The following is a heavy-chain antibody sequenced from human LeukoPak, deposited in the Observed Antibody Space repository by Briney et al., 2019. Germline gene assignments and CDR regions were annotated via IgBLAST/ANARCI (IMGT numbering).Heavy chain of an antibody. CDR3: ARDRIAAAGVLDY. CDR2: INPDSGGT. V-gene: IGHV1-2*02. Sequence: GASVKVSCKASGYTFTDYYMHWVRQAPGQGLEWMGWINPDSGGTDSAQRFQGRVTMTRDTSITTAYMGLSRLRSEDMAVYYCARDRIAAAGVLDYWGQGTLVTVSS. J-gene: IGHJ4*02. CDR1: GYTFTDYY. D-gene: IGHD6-13*01.